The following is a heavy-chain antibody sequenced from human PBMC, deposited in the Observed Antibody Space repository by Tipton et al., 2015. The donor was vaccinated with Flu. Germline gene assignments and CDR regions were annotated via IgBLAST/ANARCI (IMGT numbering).Heavy chain of an antibody. Sequence: TLSLTCAVSGYSISSGYYWGWIRQPPGKGLEWIGSIYHSGSTYYNPSLKSRVTISVDTSKTQFSLKLSSVTAADTAVYYCARHGYYDILTGYYSWFDPWGQGTLVTVSS. D-gene: IGHD3-9*01. J-gene: IGHJ5*02. CDR1: GYSISSGYY. CDR3: ARHGYYDILTGYYSWFDP. V-gene: IGHV4-38-2*01. CDR2: IYHSGST.